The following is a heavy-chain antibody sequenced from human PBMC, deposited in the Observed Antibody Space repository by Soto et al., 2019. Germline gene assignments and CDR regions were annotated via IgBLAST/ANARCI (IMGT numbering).Heavy chain of an antibody. D-gene: IGHD3-22*01. CDR1: GDSISSGGYY. CDR2: IYYSGST. CDR3: ARVVTPILYYMDV. Sequence: QVQLQESGPGLVKPSQTLSLTCTVSGDSISSGGYYWRWIRQHPGNGLEWIGYIYYSGSTYYNPSLKSRVTISGDTSKNQCYLQLSSVTAADTAVYYCARVVTPILYYMDVWGKGTTVTGSS. J-gene: IGHJ6*03. V-gene: IGHV4-31*03.